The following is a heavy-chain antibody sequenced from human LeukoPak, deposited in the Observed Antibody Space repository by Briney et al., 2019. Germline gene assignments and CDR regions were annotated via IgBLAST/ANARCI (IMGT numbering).Heavy chain of an antibody. CDR3: ARVMAKSSIAASLDY. CDR1: GYTFTSYY. J-gene: IGHJ4*02. Sequence: ASVKVSCKASGYTFTSYYMHWVRQAPGQGLEWMGIINPSGGGASYAQKFQGRVTMTRDTSTSTVYMELSSLRSEDTAVYYCARVMAKSSIAASLDYWGQGTLVTVSS. D-gene: IGHD6-6*01. CDR2: INPSGGGA. V-gene: IGHV1-46*01.